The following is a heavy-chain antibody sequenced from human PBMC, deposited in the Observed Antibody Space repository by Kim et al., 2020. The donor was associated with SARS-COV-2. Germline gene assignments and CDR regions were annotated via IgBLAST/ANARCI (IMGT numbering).Heavy chain of an antibody. Sequence: GGSLRLSCAASGFTFSSYAMSWVRQAPGKGLEWVSVIYSGGSSTYYADSVKGRFTISRDNSKNTLYLQMNSLRAEDTAVYYCAKGIVVVPAAIRAYYYYGMDVWGQGTTVNVSS. J-gene: IGHJ6*02. CDR2: IYSGGSST. CDR1: GFTFSSYA. CDR3: AKGIVVVPAAIRAYYYYGMDV. D-gene: IGHD2-2*02. V-gene: IGHV3-23*03.